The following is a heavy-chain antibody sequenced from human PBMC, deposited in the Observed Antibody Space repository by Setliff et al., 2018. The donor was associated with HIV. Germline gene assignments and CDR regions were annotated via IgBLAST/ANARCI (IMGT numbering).Heavy chain of an antibody. Sequence: GGSLRLSCAASGFTFDDFAMSWVRQVPGKGLEWVSGINWNGASTGYADSVKGRFTISRDNAKNSLYLQMNSLRAEDTALYYCARDQIYYDSRYYYYMDVWGKGTTVTVSS. CDR1: GFTFDDFA. D-gene: IGHD3-22*01. CDR3: ARDQIYYDSRYYYYMDV. V-gene: IGHV3-20*04. CDR2: INWNGAST. J-gene: IGHJ6*03.